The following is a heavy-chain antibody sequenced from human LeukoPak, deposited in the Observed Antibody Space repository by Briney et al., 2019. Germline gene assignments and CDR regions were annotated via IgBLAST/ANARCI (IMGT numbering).Heavy chain of an antibody. CDR1: GFTFSDYF. CDR3: TREGQRELLWFGEFPSYYGMDV. CDR2: IRSKAYGGTT. Sequence: PGGSLRLSCAASGFTFSDYFMDWVRQAPGKGLEWVGFIRSKAYGGTTEYAASVKGRFTISRDDSKSIAYLQMNSLKTGDTAVYYCTREGQRELLWFGEFPSYYGMDVWGQGTTVTVSS. V-gene: IGHV3-49*04. D-gene: IGHD3-10*01. J-gene: IGHJ6*02.